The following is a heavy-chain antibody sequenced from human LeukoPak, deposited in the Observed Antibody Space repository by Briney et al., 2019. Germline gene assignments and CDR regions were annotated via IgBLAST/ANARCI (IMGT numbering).Heavy chain of an antibody. J-gene: IGHJ5*02. V-gene: IGHV3-21*01. D-gene: IGHD2-2*01. CDR3: ARGRGYCSSTSCQNWFDP. CDR2: ISSSSTYI. CDR1: GFTFSSYS. Sequence: GGSLRLSCAASGFTFSSYSMNWVRQAPGKGLEWVSSISSSSTYIYYEDSVKGRFTISRDNAKNSLYLQVNSLRAEDTAVYYCARGRGYCSSTSCQNWFDPWGQGTLVTVSS.